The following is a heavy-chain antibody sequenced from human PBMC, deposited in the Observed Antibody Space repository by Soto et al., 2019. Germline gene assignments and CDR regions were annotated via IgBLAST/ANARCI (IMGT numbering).Heavy chain of an antibody. J-gene: IGHJ4*02. CDR2: INHSGST. Sequence: SETLSLTCAVYGGSFSGYYWSWIRQPPGKGLEWIGEINHSGSTNYNPSLKSRVTISVGTSKNQFSLKLSSVTAADTAVYYCARDNSTVTLDYWGQGTLVTVSS. V-gene: IGHV4-34*01. CDR1: GGSFSGYY. CDR3: ARDNSTVTLDY. D-gene: IGHD4-17*01.